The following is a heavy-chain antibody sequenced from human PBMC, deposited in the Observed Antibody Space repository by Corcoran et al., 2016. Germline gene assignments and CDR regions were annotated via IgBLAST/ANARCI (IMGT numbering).Heavy chain of an antibody. J-gene: IGHJ1*01. CDR3: ASEGAGFQH. V-gene: IGHV6-1*01. Sequence: QVQLQQSGPGLVKPSQILSLTCAISGDSVSSNSVAWNWIRQSPSRGLEWLGRTYYRSKWYNDYAVFVKSRITINPDTSKKQFSLQLNSVTPEDTAVYNCASEGAGFQHWGQGTQVTVSS. CDR2: TYYRSKWYN. CDR1: GDSVSSNSVA.